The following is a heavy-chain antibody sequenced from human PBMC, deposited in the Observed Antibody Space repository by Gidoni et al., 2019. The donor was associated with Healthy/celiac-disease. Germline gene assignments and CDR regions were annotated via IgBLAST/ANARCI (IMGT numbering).Heavy chain of an antibody. D-gene: IGHD3-22*01. V-gene: IGHV4-39*01. CDR3: ARGYSSGYTDLGMDV. Sequence: QLQLQESGPGLVKPSETLSLTCTVSGRSISSSSYYWGWIRPHPGQGLEWIGSIYYSGSTYYNPSLKSRVTISVDTSKNQFSLKLSSVTAADTAVYYCARGYSSGYTDLGMDVWGQGTTVTVSS. CDR1: GRSISSSSYY. J-gene: IGHJ6*02. CDR2: IYYSGST.